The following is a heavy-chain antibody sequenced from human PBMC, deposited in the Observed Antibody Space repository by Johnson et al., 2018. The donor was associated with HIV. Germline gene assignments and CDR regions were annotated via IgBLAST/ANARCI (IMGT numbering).Heavy chain of an antibody. CDR3: AKGLANLDAFDI. D-gene: IGHD6-19*01. Sequence: VQLVESGGVVVQPGGSLRLSCAASGFTFDGYTMNWVRQAPGKGLEWVSLICCDGGSTYYEDAVKGRFTISRDNTNNSLYLQMNSLRAEDTALYYCAKGLANLDAFDIWGQGTMVTVSS. J-gene: IGHJ3*02. V-gene: IGHV3-43*01. CDR2: ICCDGGST. CDR1: GFTFDGYT.